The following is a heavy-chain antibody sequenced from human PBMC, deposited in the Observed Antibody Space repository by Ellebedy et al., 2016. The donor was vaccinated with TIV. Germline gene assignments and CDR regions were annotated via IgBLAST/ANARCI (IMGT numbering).Heavy chain of an antibody. V-gene: IGHV4-34*01. J-gene: IGHJ4*02. Sequence: SETLSLTXAVYGGSFSGYYWSWIRQPPGKGLEWIGEINHSGSTNYNPSLKSRVIISVDTSKNQFSLKLSSVTAADTAVYYCARHSDGVGANSPLDYWGQGTLVTVSS. CDR1: GGSFSGYY. D-gene: IGHD1-26*01. CDR2: INHSGST. CDR3: ARHSDGVGANSPLDY.